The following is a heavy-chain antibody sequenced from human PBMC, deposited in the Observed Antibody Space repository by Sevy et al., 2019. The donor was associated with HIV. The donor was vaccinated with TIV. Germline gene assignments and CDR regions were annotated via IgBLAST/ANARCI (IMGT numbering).Heavy chain of an antibody. D-gene: IGHD2-21*01. CDR3: ARGAYGRAFDI. Sequence: GGSLRLSCTASGFTLSSYDMHWVRQATGKGLEWVSAIGTAGDTYYPGAVKGRFTISRENAKNSLYLQMNSLRAGDTAVYYCARGAYGRAFDIWGQGTMVTVSS. J-gene: IGHJ3*02. CDR2: IGTAGDT. CDR1: GFTLSSYD. V-gene: IGHV3-13*01.